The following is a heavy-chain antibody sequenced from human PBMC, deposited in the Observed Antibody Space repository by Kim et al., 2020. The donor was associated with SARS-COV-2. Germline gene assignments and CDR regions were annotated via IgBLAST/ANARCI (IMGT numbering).Heavy chain of an antibody. CDR2: ISGSGGST. CDR1: GFTFSSYA. Sequence: GGSLRLSCAASGFTFSSYAMNWVRQAPGKGLEWVSAISGSGGSTYYADSAKGRFTISRDNSKTTLYLQMKSLRAEDEAVYYCAKERRQIGFDYWGQGTLVTVSS. V-gene: IGHV3-23*01. CDR3: AKERRQIGFDY. J-gene: IGHJ4*02.